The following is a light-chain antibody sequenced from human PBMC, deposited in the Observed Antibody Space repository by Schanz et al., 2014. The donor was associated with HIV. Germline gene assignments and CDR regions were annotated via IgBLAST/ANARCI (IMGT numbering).Light chain of an antibody. Sequence: EIVLTQSPGSLSLSPGGRATLSCGASQRLSSSYLAWYQQKRDQPPRLVIYATSTRAAGITDRFSGTGSGTDFTLTISRLEPEDFAVYYCQYFGNSGGTFGGGTKVEIK. J-gene: IGKJ4*01. CDR2: ATS. CDR1: QRLSSSY. V-gene: IGKV3-20*01. CDR3: QYFGNSGGT.